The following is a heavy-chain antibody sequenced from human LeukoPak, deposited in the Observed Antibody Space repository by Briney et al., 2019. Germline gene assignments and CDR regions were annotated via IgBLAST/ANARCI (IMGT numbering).Heavy chain of an antibody. CDR2: ISYDGSNK. CDR3: ARDWYHSFDY. Sequence: GGSLRLSCAASGFTFSSYAMHWVRQAPGKGLEWVAVISYDGSNKYYADSVKGRFTISRDNAKNTLYLQMNSLGVDDTAVYYCARDWYHSFDYWGQGILVTVSS. J-gene: IGHJ4*02. D-gene: IGHD1-14*01. V-gene: IGHV3-30-3*01. CDR1: GFTFSSYA.